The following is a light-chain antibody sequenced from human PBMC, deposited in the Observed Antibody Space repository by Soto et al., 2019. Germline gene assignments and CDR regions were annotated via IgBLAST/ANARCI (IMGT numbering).Light chain of an antibody. V-gene: IGLV2-14*01. Sequence: QSALTQPASVSGSPGQSITISCTGTSSDVGGYNYVSWYQQHPSKAPKLMIYDVSNWPSGVSNRFSGSKSGNTASLTISGLQAEDEADYYCSSYTSSSTYVFGTGTKLTVL. CDR1: SSDVGGYNY. J-gene: IGLJ1*01. CDR2: DVS. CDR3: SSYTSSSTYV.